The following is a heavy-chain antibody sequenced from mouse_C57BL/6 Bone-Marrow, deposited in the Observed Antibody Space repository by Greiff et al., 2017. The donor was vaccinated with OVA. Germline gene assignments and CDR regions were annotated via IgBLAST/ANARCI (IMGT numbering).Heavy chain of an antibody. CDR1: GYTFTDYY. Sequence: VQLQQSGPELVKPGASVKISCKASGYTFTDYYMNWVKQSHGKSLEWIGDINPNNGGTSYNQKIKGKATLTVDKSSSTAYMELRSLTSEDSAVYYCARPLDYYGSSYWYFDVWGTGTTVTVSS. J-gene: IGHJ1*03. CDR3: ARPLDYYGSSYWYFDV. D-gene: IGHD1-1*01. CDR2: INPNNGGT. V-gene: IGHV1-26*01.